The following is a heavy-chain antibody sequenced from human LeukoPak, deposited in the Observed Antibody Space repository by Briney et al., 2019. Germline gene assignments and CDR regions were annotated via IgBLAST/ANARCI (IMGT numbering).Heavy chain of an antibody. CDR2: ISWNSGSI. CDR3: AKVGAVAGLYYFDY. CDR1: GFTFDDYA. D-gene: IGHD6-19*01. V-gene: IGHV3-9*01. J-gene: IGHJ4*02. Sequence: PGGSLRLSCAASGFTFDDYAMHWVRQAPGKGLEWVSGISWNSGSIGYADSVKGRFTISRDNAKNSLYLQMNSLRAEDTALYYCAKVGAVAGLYYFDYWGQGTLVTVSS.